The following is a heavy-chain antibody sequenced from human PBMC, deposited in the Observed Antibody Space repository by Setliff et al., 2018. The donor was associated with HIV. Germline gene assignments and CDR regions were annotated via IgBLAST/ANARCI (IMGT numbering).Heavy chain of an antibody. CDR3: ARAVIRREDRGMWTKLWSAPNHMDV. CDR2: IHYGGGT. D-gene: IGHD3-10*01. J-gene: IGHJ6*03. CDR1: GGSISNYY. V-gene: IGHV4-59*01. Sequence: SETLSLTCSLSGGSISNYYWVWIRQSPGKGLEWSGHIHYGGGTYYNPSLESRVSISRDTSKNQFSLNLRDVTAGYTALYYCARAVIRREDRGMWTKLWSAPNHMDVWGKGITVTVSS.